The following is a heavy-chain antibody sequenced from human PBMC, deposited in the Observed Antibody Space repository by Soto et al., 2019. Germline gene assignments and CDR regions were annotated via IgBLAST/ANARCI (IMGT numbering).Heavy chain of an antibody. CDR2: ISAYNGNT. CDR3: ARVYCSGGSCYSVDY. J-gene: IGHJ4*02. V-gene: IGHV1-18*01. D-gene: IGHD2-15*01. Sequence: SVKVSCKASGYTFTSYGISWVRQAPGQGLEWMGWISAYNGNTNYAQKLQGRVTMTTDTSTSTAYMELRSLRSDDTAVYYCARVYCSGGSCYSVDYWGQGTLVTVSS. CDR1: GYTFTSYG.